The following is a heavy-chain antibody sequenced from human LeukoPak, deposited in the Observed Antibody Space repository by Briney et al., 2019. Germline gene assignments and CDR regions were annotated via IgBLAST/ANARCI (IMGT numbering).Heavy chain of an antibody. V-gene: IGHV3-48*03. CDR1: GFTLSSYE. Sequence: GGSLRLSCVASGFTLSSYEMNWVRQAPGKGLDWVSYISSSGSTIYYADSVKGRFTISRDNAKNSLYLQMNSLRAEDMALYYCAKVTAAGTFDYWGQGTLVTVSS. CDR3: AKVTAAGTFDY. J-gene: IGHJ4*02. CDR2: ISSSGSTI. D-gene: IGHD6-13*01.